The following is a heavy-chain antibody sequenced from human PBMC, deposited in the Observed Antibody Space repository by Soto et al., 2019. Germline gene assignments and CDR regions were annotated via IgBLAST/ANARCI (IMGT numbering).Heavy chain of an antibody. Sequence: EVQLVESGGGLVQPGGSLKLSCAASGFTFSDSAMHWVRQASGKGLEWVGRIRNKGNNYAAAYTASVKGRFTISRDDSMNTVYLQMNSLIIDDTGVYYCTSRRDWTAVDPLVYWGLGTLVTVSS. CDR1: GFTFSDSA. V-gene: IGHV3-73*02. CDR2: IRNKGNNYAA. CDR3: TSRRDWTAVDPLVY. D-gene: IGHD5-18*01. J-gene: IGHJ4*02.